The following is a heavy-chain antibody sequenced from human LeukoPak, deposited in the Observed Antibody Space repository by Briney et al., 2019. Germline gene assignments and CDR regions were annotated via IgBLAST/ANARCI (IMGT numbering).Heavy chain of an antibody. CDR1: GFTFSSYW. J-gene: IGHJ4*02. CDR2: IKQDGSEK. Sequence: GGSLRLSCAASGFTFSSYWMSWVRQAPGKGLEWVANIKQDGSEKYYVDSVKGRFTISRDNAKNSLYLQMNSLRAEDTAVHYCAREGWDDSSGYLDYWGQGTLVTVSS. D-gene: IGHD3-22*01. V-gene: IGHV3-7*01. CDR3: AREGWDDSSGYLDY.